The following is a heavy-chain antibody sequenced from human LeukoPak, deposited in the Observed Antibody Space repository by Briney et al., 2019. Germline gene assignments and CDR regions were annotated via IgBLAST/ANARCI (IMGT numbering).Heavy chain of an antibody. J-gene: IGHJ4*02. D-gene: IGHD3-10*01. CDR2: ISSSSSTI. Sequence: PGGSLRLSCAASGFTFSSYSMNWVRQAPGKGLEWVSYISSSSSTIYYADSVKGRFTISRDNVKNSLYLQMNSLRAEDTAVYYCARGLKGYGSGSYYIGHSLDYWGQGTLVTVSS. CDR3: ARGLKGYGSGSYYIGHSLDY. V-gene: IGHV3-48*01. CDR1: GFTFSSYS.